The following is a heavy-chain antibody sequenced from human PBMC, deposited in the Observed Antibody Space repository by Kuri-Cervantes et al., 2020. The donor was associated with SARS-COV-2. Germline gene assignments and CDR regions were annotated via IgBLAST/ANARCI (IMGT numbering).Heavy chain of an antibody. J-gene: IGHJ4*02. CDR3: ARHKRGIVVVVAATLS. V-gene: IGHV4-59*08. Sequence: SETLSLTCTVSGGSISTYYWSWIRQPPGKGLEWIGYIYYSGSTNYNPSLKSRVTISVDTSKNQFSLKLSSVTAADTAVYYCARHKRGIVVVVAATLSRGQGTLVTVSS. CDR2: IYYSGST. CDR1: GGSISTYY. D-gene: IGHD2-15*01.